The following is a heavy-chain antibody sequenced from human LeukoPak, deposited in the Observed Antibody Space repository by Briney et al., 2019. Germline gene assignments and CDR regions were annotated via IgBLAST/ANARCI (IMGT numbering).Heavy chain of an antibody. CDR3: ARDPYNGSYGDDYYYYMDV. J-gene: IGHJ6*03. Sequence: GGSLRLPCAASGFTFSNYAMSWVRQAPGKGLEWVSYISSSGSTIYYADSVKGRFTISRDNAKNSLYLQMNSLRAEDTAVYYCARDPYNGSYGDDYYYYMDVWGKGTTVTISS. CDR2: ISSSGSTI. D-gene: IGHD1-26*01. V-gene: IGHV3-48*04. CDR1: GFTFSNYA.